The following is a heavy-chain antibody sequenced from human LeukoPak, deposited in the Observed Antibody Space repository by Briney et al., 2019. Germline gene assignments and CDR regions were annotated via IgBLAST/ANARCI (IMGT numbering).Heavy chain of an antibody. CDR1: GFTFSDYY. CDR3: ARHDTAMATDYGMDV. D-gene: IGHD5-18*01. V-gene: IGHV3-11*01. J-gene: IGHJ6*02. CDR2: ISSRGSTI. Sequence: KAGGSLRLSCAASGFTFSDYYMSWIRQAPGKGLEWVSYISSRGSTIYYADSVKGRFTISRDNAKNSLYLQMNSLRAEDTAVYYCARHDTAMATDYGMDVWGQGTTDTVSS.